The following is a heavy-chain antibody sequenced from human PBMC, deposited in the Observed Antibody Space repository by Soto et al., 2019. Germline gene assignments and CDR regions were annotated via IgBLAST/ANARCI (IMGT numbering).Heavy chain of an antibody. CDR2: ISGSGGST. Sequence: EVQLLESGGGLVQPGGSLRLSCAASGFTFSSYAMSWVRQAPGKGLEWVSAISGSGGSTYYADSVKGRFTISRDNSKNTLYLQMNSLRAEDTAVYYCAKAPRMTLRYCSSTSCYGGDAFDIWGQGTMVTVSS. CDR1: GFTFSSYA. J-gene: IGHJ3*02. D-gene: IGHD2-2*01. V-gene: IGHV3-23*01. CDR3: AKAPRMTLRYCSSTSCYGGDAFDI.